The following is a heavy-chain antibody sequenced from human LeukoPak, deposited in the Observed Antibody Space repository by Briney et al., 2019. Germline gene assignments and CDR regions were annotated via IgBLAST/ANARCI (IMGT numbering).Heavy chain of an antibody. CDR1: GFTFSEFW. D-gene: IGHD3-22*01. CDR3: AKDLAYYYDSSGPEGFDY. Sequence: PGGSLRLSCAASGFTFSEFWMSWVRQAPGKGLEWVAVISYDGSNKYYADSVKGRFTISRDNSKNTLYLQMNSLRAEDTAVYYCAKDLAYYYDSSGPEGFDYWGQGTLVIVSS. V-gene: IGHV3-30*18. CDR2: ISYDGSNK. J-gene: IGHJ4*02.